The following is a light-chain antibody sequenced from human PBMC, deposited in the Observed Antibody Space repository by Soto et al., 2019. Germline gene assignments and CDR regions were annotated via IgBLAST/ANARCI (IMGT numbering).Light chain of an antibody. Sequence: QSALTQPASVSGSPGQSITISCTGTSSDIGSNNYVSWFQQRPGKAPTLIIYEVSNRPSGVSTHFSGSKSGNTASLTISGLVPEDEAEYYCSSYTTTTLLFGGGTKVTVL. CDR3: SSYTTTTLL. J-gene: IGLJ3*02. V-gene: IGLV2-14*01. CDR1: SSDIGSNNY. CDR2: EVS.